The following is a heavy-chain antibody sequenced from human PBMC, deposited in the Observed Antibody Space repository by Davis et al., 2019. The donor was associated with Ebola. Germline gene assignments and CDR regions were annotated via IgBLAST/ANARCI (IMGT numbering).Heavy chain of an antibody. D-gene: IGHD1-1*01. CDR3: ARAQFPTTSNH. CDR2: ISAYNGNT. CDR1: GYTFSTYG. J-gene: IGHJ5*02. Sequence: ASVKVSCKASGYTFSTYGISWVRQVPGQGLEWMGWISAYNGNTNTAQKFRGRVTMNSDTATNTAYMEVGSLRSDDTTVYYCARAQFPTTSNHWGQGTLVTVSS. V-gene: IGHV1-18*01.